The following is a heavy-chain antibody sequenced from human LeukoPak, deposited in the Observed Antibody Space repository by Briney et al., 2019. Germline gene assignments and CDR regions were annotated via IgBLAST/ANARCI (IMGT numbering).Heavy chain of an antibody. CDR3: GVVVVAATKTPHKFDY. CDR1: GFTFSSYT. D-gene: IGHD2-15*01. Sequence: GGSLRLSCAASGFTFSSYTMNWVRQAPGKGLEWVSYISSSGSTIYYADSVKGRFTISRDNAKNSQYLQMNSLRAEDTAVYYCGVVVVAATKTPHKFDYWGQGTLVTVSS. J-gene: IGHJ4*02. V-gene: IGHV3-48*04. CDR2: ISSSGSTI.